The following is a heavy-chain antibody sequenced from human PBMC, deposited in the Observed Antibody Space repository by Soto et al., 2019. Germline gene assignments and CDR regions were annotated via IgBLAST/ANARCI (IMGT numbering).Heavy chain of an antibody. CDR2: LNGGVAGT. CDR3: AREVKGVTSFDY. D-gene: IGHD3-10*01. V-gene: IGHV1-3*01. Sequence: QVRLIQSGPEMMQPGASVRVSCTASGFTALSYAFHWVRQAPGQGPEWLGWLNGGVAGTSYSQRLQGRVTISRDTSTNTVYLEVKSLTSEDTAVYYCAREVKGVTSFDYWGQGTLVTVSS. CDR1: GFTALSYA. J-gene: IGHJ4*02.